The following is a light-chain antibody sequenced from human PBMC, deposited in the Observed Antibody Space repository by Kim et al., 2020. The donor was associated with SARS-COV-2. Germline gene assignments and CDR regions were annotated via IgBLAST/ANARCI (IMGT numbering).Light chain of an antibody. Sequence: GHKVTTSCSGTSSTIANNLVSWYQQLPGTVPKLLIYNNNNRPSGIPDRFSGSKSGTSATLDITGLQTGDEADYYCGSWDSGLSAVVFGGGTQLTVL. CDR2: NNN. CDR1: SSTIANNL. V-gene: IGLV1-51*01. J-gene: IGLJ2*01. CDR3: GSWDSGLSAVV.